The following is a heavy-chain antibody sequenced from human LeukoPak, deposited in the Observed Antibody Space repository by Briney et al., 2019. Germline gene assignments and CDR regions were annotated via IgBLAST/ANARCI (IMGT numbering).Heavy chain of an antibody. CDR2: VNLDGSQQ. CDR3: AARKAGLTTAY. V-gene: IGHV3-7*01. J-gene: IGHJ4*02. Sequence: PGGSLRLSCAASGFTFTSFWMNWVRQVPGKGLEWVANVNLDGSQQFYLDSVRGRFTISRDNAKNSLSLQMNNLRDEDTAVYYCAARKAGLTTAYWGQGTLITVSA. D-gene: IGHD1-14*01. CDR1: GFTFTSFW.